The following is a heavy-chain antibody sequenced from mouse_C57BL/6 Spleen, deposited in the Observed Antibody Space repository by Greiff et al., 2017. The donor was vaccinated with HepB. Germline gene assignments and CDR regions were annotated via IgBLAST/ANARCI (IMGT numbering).Heavy chain of an antibody. CDR1: GYTFTSYW. D-gene: IGHD2-3*01. CDR2: IYPGSGST. CDR3: ARYGGYYPPPFDWYFEG. V-gene: IGHV1-55*01. Sequence: QVQLKQPGAELVKPGASVKMSCKASGYTFTSYWITWVKQRPGQGLEWIGDIYPGSGSTNYNEKFKSKATLTVDTSSSTAYMQLSSLTSEDSAVYYGARYGGYYPPPFDWYFEGWGTGTTVTVAS. J-gene: IGHJ1*03.